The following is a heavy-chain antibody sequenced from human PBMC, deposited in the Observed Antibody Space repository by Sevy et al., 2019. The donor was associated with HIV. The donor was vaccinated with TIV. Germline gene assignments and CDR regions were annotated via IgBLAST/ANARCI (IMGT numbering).Heavy chain of an antibody. V-gene: IGHV3-48*03. Sequence: GGSLRLSCTASGFTFSTYEMNWVRQAPGKGLEWVSYISNSGNTIYYTDSVKGRFTISRDNAKNSLYLQMNSLRAVDKCVYDFGCDLPPATTTVAHFDYWGRGTLVTVSS. D-gene: IGHD4-17*01. CDR1: GFTFSTYE. J-gene: IGHJ4*02. CDR3: GCDLPPATTTVAHFDY. CDR2: ISNSGNTI.